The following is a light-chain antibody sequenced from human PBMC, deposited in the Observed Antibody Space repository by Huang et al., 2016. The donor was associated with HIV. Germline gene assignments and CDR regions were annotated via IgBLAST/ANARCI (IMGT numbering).Light chain of an antibody. CDR1: QSVSSSY. J-gene: IGKJ5*01. CDR2: GAS. Sequence: VLTQSPGTLSVSPGERATLSCRASQSVSSSYLAWYQQRPGQAPRLLLYGASSRATGIPDFTLTISRLEPEDFAVYYCQQYGSSITFGQGTRLEIK. CDR3: QQYGSSIT. V-gene: IGKV3-20*01.